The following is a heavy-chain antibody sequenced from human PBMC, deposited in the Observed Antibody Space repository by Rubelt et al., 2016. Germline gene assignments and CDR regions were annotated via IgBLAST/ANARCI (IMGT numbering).Heavy chain of an antibody. CDR3: ARRYPYYGDSYDI. CDR1: GYSISSDYC. CDR2: ISHSGAT. V-gene: IGHV4-38-2*02. Sequence: QVQLQESGPGLVKPSETLSLTCTVSGYSISSDYCWGWIRQPPGKGLEWIGSISHSGATYYNPSLMSRVTMSIDTPKNQFSRKLSAVTAADTAVYYCARRYPYYGDSYDIWGQGTLVAVSS. J-gene: IGHJ3*02. D-gene: IGHD4-17*01.